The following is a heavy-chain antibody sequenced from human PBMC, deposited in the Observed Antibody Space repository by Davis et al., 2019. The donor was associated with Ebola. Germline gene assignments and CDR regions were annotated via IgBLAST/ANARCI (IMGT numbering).Heavy chain of an antibody. CDR3: ARGGITMMVVPRDYYYGLDV. CDR1: GYTFPNYG. V-gene: IGHV1-2*06. Sequence: ASVKVSCKASGYTFPNYGITWVRQAPGQGLEWMGRINPNSGGTNYAQKFQGRVTMTRDTSISTVYMELSRLRSDDTAVYYCARGGITMMVVPRDYYYGLDVWGQGTTVTVSS. CDR2: INPNSGGT. J-gene: IGHJ6*02. D-gene: IGHD3-22*01.